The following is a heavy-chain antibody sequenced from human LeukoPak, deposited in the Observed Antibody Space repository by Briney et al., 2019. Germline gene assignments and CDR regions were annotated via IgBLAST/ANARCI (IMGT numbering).Heavy chain of an antibody. Sequence: SEILSLTCTVSGGSISSYFWSWTRQPPGKGLEWIGYIYYSGTTNYNPSLKSRVTISVDTSKNQFSLRLSSVTAADTAVYYCAREPRSPGGRGRPFDFWGQGTLVTVSS. V-gene: IGHV4-59*01. CDR2: IYYSGTT. D-gene: IGHD2-15*01. J-gene: IGHJ4*02. CDR1: GGSISSYF. CDR3: AREPRSPGGRGRPFDF.